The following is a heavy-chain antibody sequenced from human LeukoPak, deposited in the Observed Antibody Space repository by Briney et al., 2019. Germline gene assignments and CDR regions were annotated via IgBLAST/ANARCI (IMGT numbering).Heavy chain of an antibody. CDR1: GGSISSSSHY. CDR3: ARRNLYNWNYGNWFDP. V-gene: IGHV4-39*01. CDR2: ISYSGST. J-gene: IGHJ5*02. D-gene: IGHD1-7*01. Sequence: SETLSLTCTVSGGSISSSSHYWGWIRQPPGKGLEWIGNISYSGSTYYNPSLKSRVTISVDTSKNQFSLKLNSVTAVDTAVYYCARRNLYNWNYGNWFDPWGQGTLVTVSS.